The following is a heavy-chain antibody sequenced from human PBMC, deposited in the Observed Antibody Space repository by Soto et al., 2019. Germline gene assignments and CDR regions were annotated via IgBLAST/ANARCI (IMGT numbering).Heavy chain of an antibody. Sequence: SVKVSCKASGGTFSSYAISWVRQAPGQGLEWMGGIIPIFGTANYARKFQGRVTITADESTSTAYMELSSLRSEDTAVYYCARDLMVRGVSQWWFDPWGQGTLVTVSS. CDR3: ARDLMVRGVSQWWFDP. D-gene: IGHD3-10*01. CDR2: IIPIFGTA. V-gene: IGHV1-69*13. J-gene: IGHJ5*02. CDR1: GGTFSSYA.